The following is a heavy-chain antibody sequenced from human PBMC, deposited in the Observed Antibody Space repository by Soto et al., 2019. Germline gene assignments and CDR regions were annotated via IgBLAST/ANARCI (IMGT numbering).Heavy chain of an antibody. V-gene: IGHV3-23*01. J-gene: IGHJ4*02. D-gene: IGHD1-26*01. CDR1: GFTFNDYG. CDR3: AQVYNSAYSYYPPFDN. CDR2: ISGSGSYT. Sequence: GRSLGLSCAASGFTFNDYGMTGVRHAPGKGLEWVSSISGSGSYTYYADFAKGRLTVSRDNSSNLLFLRMSGLGAEYTAIYYCAQVYNSAYSYYPPFDNWGQGTV.